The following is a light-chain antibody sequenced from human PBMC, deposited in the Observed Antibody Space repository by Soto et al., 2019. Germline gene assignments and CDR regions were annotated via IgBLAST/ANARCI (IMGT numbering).Light chain of an antibody. CDR2: AAS. Sequence: DIQMTQVPSGISQPLLHVLTVTGRASQGISNYLAWYQQKPGKVPKLLIYAASSLQSGVPSRFSGSGSGTDFTLTISSLQSEDFAVYYCQQYNDWPPTVGQGPKV. V-gene: IGKV1-27*01. J-gene: IGKJ1*01. CDR1: QGISNY. CDR3: QQYNDWPPT.